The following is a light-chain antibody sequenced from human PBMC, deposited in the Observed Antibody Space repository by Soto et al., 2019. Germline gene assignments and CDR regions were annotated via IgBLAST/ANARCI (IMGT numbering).Light chain of an antibody. CDR1: SSDVGGYNY. CDR3: SSYTSSSYYV. J-gene: IGLJ1*01. Sequence: HSALTQPASVSGSPGQSITISCTGTSSDVGGYNYVSWYQQHPGKAPKLMIYEVSNRPSGVSNRFSGSKSGNTASLTISGLQAEDEADHYCSSYTSSSYYVFGIGTKVTVL. CDR2: EVS. V-gene: IGLV2-14*01.